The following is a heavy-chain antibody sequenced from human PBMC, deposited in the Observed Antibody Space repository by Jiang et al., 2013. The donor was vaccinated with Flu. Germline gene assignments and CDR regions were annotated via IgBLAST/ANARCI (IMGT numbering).Heavy chain of an antibody. Sequence: PGLVKPSETLSLTCTVSGGSISSSSYYWGWIRQPPGKGLEWIGSIYYSGSTYYNPSLKSRVTISVDTSKNQFSLKLSSVTAADTAVYYCARPRRIAVAGTEALNWFDPWGQGTLVTVSS. CDR1: GGSISSSSYY. CDR2: IYYSGST. D-gene: IGHD6-19*01. V-gene: IGHV4-39*01. J-gene: IGHJ5*02. CDR3: ARPRRIAVAGTEALNWFDP.